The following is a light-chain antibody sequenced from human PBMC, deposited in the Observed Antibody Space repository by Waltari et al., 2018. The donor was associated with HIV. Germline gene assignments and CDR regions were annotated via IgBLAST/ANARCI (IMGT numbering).Light chain of an antibody. CDR3: QSYDNSLGGSV. CDR1: NSNIGAGYD. J-gene: IGLJ3*02. Sequence: QSVLTQPPSVSGAPGRSVIISCTGNNSNIGAGYDVHWYQQLPGAAPKLLISFKTNRPSGVRDRLSVSKSATSASLAITGLQAGDEADYYCQSYDNSLGGSVFGGGTKLTVL. CDR2: FKT. V-gene: IGLV1-40*01.